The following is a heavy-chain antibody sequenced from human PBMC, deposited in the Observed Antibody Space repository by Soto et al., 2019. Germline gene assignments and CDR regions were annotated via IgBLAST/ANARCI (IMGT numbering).Heavy chain of an antibody. V-gene: IGHV1-18*04. CDR2: ISAYNGNT. CDR1: GYTFTSYG. D-gene: IGHD2-2*01. Sequence: QVQLVQSGAEVKKPGASVKVSCKASGYTFTSYGISWVRQAPGQGLEWMGWISAYNGNTNYAQKLQGRVTMTTDTSTRTAYMELRSLRSDDTAVYYCARDGLDIVVVPAARSIDYWGQGTLVTVSS. CDR3: ARDGLDIVVVPAARSIDY. J-gene: IGHJ4*02.